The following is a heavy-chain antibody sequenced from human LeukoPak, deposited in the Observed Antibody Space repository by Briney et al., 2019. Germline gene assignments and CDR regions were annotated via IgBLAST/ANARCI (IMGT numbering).Heavy chain of an antibody. D-gene: IGHD3-16*02. J-gene: IGHJ3*02. Sequence: PGGSLRLSCAASGFTFSSYWMSWVRQAPGKGLEWVANIKQDGSEKYYVDSVKGRFTISRDNAKNSLYLQMNSLRAEDTAVYYCARTPTFYDYVWGSYRQGAFDIWGQGTMVTVSS. CDR3: ARTPTFYDYVWGSYRQGAFDI. CDR2: IKQDGSEK. CDR1: GFTFSSYW. V-gene: IGHV3-7*01.